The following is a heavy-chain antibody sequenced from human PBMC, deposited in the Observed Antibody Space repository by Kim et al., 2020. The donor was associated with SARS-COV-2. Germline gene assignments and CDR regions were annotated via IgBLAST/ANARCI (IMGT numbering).Heavy chain of an antibody. Sequence: GGSLRLSCAASGFTFSSYGMNWVRQAPGKGLERISYISSSSDSIYYVDSVKGRFTISRDNAKSSLYLQMNSLRAEDTAVYYCARGGSSWYNDYWGQGTLVTVSS. CDR3: ARGGSSWYNDY. CDR1: GFTFSSYG. V-gene: IGHV3-48*04. J-gene: IGHJ4*02. D-gene: IGHD6-13*01. CDR2: ISSSSDSI.